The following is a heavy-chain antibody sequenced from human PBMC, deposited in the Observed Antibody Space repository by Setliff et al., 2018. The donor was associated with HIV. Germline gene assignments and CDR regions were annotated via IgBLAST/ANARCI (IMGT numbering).Heavy chain of an antibody. CDR3: ARDQGAVAGPTYWYFDL. V-gene: IGHV1-69*05. J-gene: IGHJ2*01. CDR1: GYTFTSYG. D-gene: IGHD6-19*01. Sequence: SVKVSCKASGYTFTSYGISWVRQAPGQGLEWMGGIIPIFGTANYAQKFQGRVTITTDESTSTAYMELSSLRSEDTAVYYCARDQGAVAGPTYWYFDLWGRGTLVTVSS. CDR2: IIPIFGTA.